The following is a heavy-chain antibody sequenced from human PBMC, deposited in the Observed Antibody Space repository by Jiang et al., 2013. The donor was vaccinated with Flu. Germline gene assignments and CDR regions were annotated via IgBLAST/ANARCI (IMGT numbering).Heavy chain of an antibody. CDR1: GYTFATYE. D-gene: IGHD6-13*01. Sequence: SGAEVKKPGASVKVSCKASGYTFATYEITWVRQAPGQGLEWMGWISAYNGYTSYAQKVQGRVTMSTDTSTRTAYMELRSLRSDDTAVYYCARGTPNQQLLSGPSYYYGLDVWGQGTTVTVSS. V-gene: IGHV1-18*01. J-gene: IGHJ6*02. CDR2: ISAYNGYT. CDR3: ARGTPNQQLLSGPSYYYGLDV.